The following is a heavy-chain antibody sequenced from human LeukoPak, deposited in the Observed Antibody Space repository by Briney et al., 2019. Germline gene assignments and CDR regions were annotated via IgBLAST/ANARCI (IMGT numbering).Heavy chain of an antibody. J-gene: IGHJ4*02. CDR3: ANRYDSSGYYYFDY. V-gene: IGHV1-69*13. Sequence: ASVKVSCEASGGTFSSYAISWVRQAPGQGLEWMGGIIPIFGTANYAQKFQGRVTITADESTSTAYMELSSLRSEDTAVYYCANRYDSSGYYYFDYWGQGTLVTVSS. CDR2: IIPIFGTA. D-gene: IGHD3-22*01. CDR1: GGTFSSYA.